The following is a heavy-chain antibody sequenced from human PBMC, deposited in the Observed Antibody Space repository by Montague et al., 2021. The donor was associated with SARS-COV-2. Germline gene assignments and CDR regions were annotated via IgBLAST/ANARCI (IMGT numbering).Heavy chain of an antibody. CDR3: ASVRIYGTGSYYIPGQHVGY. CDR2: IYYSGST. Sequence: SETLSLTCTVSGASISSSSYYWGWLRQPPGKGLEWIGSIYYSGSTYYNPSLKSRVTISVDTSKNQFSLKLSSVTAADTAVYYCASVRIYGTGSYYIPGQHVGYWGQGTLVTVSS. J-gene: IGHJ4*02. V-gene: IGHV4-39*01. CDR1: GASISSSSYY. D-gene: IGHD3-10*01.